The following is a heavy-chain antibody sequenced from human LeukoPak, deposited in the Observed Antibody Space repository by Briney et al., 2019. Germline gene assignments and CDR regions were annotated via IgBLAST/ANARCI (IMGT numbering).Heavy chain of an antibody. CDR1: GYTFTGYY. D-gene: IGHD6-19*01. V-gene: IGHV1-2*02. CDR2: INPNSGGT. CDR3: AKGRVVAGTKSLTYNWFDP. J-gene: IGHJ5*02. Sequence: ASVKVSCKASGYTFTGYYIHWVRQAPGQGLEWRGWINPNSGGTKYAQKFQGRVTMTRDTSISTAYMGLSRLRSDDTAVYYCAKGRVVAGTKSLTYNWFDPWGQGTLVTVSS.